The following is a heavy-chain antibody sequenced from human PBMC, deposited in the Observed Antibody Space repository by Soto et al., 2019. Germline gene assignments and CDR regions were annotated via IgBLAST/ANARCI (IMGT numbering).Heavy chain of an antibody. V-gene: IGHV5-51*01. J-gene: IGHJ6*04. D-gene: IGHD5-18*01. Sequence: GESLKISCKGSGYSFTSYWIGWVRQMPGKGLEWMGIIYPGDSDTGYSPSFQGQVTISADKSISTAYLQWSSLKASDTAMYYCARNREDTVMAWTYYHYYYGMDVWGKGTTVTVAA. CDR1: GYSFTSYW. CDR2: IYPGDSDT. CDR3: ARNREDTVMAWTYYHYYYGMDV.